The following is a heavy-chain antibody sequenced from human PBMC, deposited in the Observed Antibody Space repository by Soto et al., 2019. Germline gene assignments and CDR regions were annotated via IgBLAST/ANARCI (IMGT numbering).Heavy chain of an antibody. V-gene: IGHV3-48*03. CDR1: GFNFNIYG. CDR3: ARVAIMGVVNSPLFSFDL. Sequence: GGSLRLSCSASGFNFNIYGMTWVRQAPGKGLEWISDISTRGTTIHYADSVRDRFTISRDNAKNTLYLHLTSLRDEDTAVYYCARVAIMGVVNSPLFSFDLWGQGTLVTVSS. J-gene: IGHJ4*02. CDR2: ISTRGTTI. D-gene: IGHD2-15*01.